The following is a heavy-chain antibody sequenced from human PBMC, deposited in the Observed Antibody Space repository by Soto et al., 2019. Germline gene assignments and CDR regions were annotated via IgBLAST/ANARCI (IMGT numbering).Heavy chain of an antibody. CDR3: AREGGDANFDY. V-gene: IGHV4-30-2*01. CDR2: IYHMGST. D-gene: IGHD2-21*02. CDR1: GGSISSGGYS. J-gene: IGHJ4*02. Sequence: SETLSLTCTVSGGSISSGGYSWSWMRQPPGKGLEWIGDIYHMGSTYYNPSLKSRVTISVDRSKNQISLKLGSVIAEYTAVYYYAREGGDANFDYWGQGTQVTVSS.